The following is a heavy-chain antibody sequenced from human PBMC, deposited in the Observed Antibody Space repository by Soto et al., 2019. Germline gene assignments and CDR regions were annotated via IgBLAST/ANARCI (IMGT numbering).Heavy chain of an antibody. D-gene: IGHD2-21*02. CDR3: AKGPDSGDFVGYFVS. J-gene: IGHJ4*02. CDR2: IGGRGGNA. CDR1: GLTFNDYA. V-gene: IGHV3-23*01. Sequence: GGSLRLSCAASGLTFNDYAINWVRQLPGRGLEYVSGIGGRGGNAFYADSMKGRFIISTDNSKNTVYLQMKNLRVDDPAMYYCAKGPDSGDFVGYFVSSGQGAMLTV.